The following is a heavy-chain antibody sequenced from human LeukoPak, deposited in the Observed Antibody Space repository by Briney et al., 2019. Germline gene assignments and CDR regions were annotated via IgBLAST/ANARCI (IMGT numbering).Heavy chain of an antibody. V-gene: IGHV1-8*01. CDR1: GYTFTSYD. CDR3: ARERPGSTDYFDY. CDR2: MNPNSGNT. Sequence: ASVKVSXKASGYTFTSYDINWVRQATGQGLEWMGWMNPNSGNTGYAQKFQGRVTMTRNTSISTAYMELSSLRSEDTAVYYCARERPGSTDYFDYWGQGTLVTVSS. J-gene: IGHJ4*02. D-gene: IGHD1-14*01.